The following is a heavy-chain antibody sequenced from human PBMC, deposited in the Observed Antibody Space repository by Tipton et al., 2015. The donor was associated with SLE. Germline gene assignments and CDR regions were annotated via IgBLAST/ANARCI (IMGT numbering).Heavy chain of an antibody. CDR1: GGSISSYY. J-gene: IGHJ3*02. CDR2: IYTSGST. D-gene: IGHD3-10*01. V-gene: IGHV4-4*08. CDR3: ATHKYPYGSGLFPI. Sequence: TLSLTCTVSGGSISSYYWSWIRQPPGKGLEWIGYIYTSGSTNYNPSLKSRVTISVDTSKNQFSLKLSSVTAADTAVYYCATHKYPYGSGLFPIWGQGTMVTVSS.